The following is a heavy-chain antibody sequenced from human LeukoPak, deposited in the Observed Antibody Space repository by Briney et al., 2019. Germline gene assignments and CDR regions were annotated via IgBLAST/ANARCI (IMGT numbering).Heavy chain of an antibody. Sequence: PGGSLRLSCAASGFTFSNYALSWVRQAPGKGLEWVSAISGSGGSTYYADSVKGRFIISRDNSKNTLYLQMNSLRAEDTAVYYCAKLFYLSSGWFDYRGQGTLVTVSS. CDR1: GFTFSNYA. V-gene: IGHV3-23*01. CDR3: AKLFYLSSGWFDY. CDR2: ISGSGGST. D-gene: IGHD6-19*01. J-gene: IGHJ4*02.